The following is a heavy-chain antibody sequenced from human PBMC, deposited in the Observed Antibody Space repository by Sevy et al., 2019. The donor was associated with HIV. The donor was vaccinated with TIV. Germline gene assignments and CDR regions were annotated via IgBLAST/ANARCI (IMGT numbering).Heavy chain of an antibody. CDR2: INSDGSST. D-gene: IGHD2-21*02. J-gene: IGHJ6*02. Sequence: GGSLRLSCAASGFTFSSYWMHWVRQAPGKGLVWVSRINSDGSSTSYADSVKGRFTISRDNAKNTLYLQMNSLRAEDTAVYYCAGGGVAYCGGDCSTFYYYYYGMDVWGQGTTVTVSS. CDR3: AGGGVAYCGGDCSTFYYYYYGMDV. V-gene: IGHV3-74*01. CDR1: GFTFSSYW.